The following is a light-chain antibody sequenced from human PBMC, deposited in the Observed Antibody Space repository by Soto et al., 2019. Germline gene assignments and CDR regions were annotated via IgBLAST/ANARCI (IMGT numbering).Light chain of an antibody. V-gene: IGLV2-14*01. J-gene: IGLJ1*01. Sequence: TQPATVSGSPGQSITISCPGTSSDVGNYKYVSWYQQHPGKAPKLMSYEVSNRPSGVSNRFSGSKSGNTASLTISGLQAEDETDYYCFSYTSSGTYVFGTGTKVTVL. CDR1: SSDVGNYKY. CDR2: EVS. CDR3: FSYTSSGTYV.